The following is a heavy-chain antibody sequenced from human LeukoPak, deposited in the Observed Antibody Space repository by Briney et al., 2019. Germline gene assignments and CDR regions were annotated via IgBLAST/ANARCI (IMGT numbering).Heavy chain of an antibody. V-gene: IGHV6-1*01. D-gene: IGHD2-21*02. CDR2: TYYRSKWYN. J-gene: IGHJ2*01. CDR1: GDSVSSNSAA. CDR3: AILVVVTATTPYWYFGL. Sequence: SQTLSLTCAISGDSVSSNSAAWNWIRQSPSRGLEWLGRTYYRSKWYNDYAVSVKSRITINPDTSKNQFSLQLNSVTPEDTAVYYCAILVVVTATTPYWYFGLWGRGTLVTVSS.